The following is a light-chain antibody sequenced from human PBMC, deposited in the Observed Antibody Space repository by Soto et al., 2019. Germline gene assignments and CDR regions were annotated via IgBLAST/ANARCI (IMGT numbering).Light chain of an antibody. J-gene: IGKJ4*01. CDR3: QRYNSYLHT. V-gene: IGKV1-5*03. CDR1: QSISSW. CDR2: RAS. Sequence: DIQMTQSPSTLSASVGDRVTITCRASQSISSWLAWYQQKPGKAPKLLIYRASSLERGVPSRFSGSGSGTEFTLTISSLQPDDFATYYCQRYNSYLHTFGGGTKVDI.